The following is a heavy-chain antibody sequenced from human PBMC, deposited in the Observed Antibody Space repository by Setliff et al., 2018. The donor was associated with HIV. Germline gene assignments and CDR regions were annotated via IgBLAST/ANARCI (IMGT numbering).Heavy chain of an antibody. Sequence: SETLSLTCAVSGYSISSGYYWGWIRQPPGKGLEWIGSIYHSGSTYYNPSLKSRVTISVDTSKNQFSLKLSSVTAADAAVYYCARVRRRDGYNFDYWGQGTLVTVSS. CDR1: GYSISSGYY. CDR2: IYHSGST. CDR3: ARVRRRDGYNFDY. J-gene: IGHJ4*02. D-gene: IGHD5-12*01. V-gene: IGHV4-38-2*01.